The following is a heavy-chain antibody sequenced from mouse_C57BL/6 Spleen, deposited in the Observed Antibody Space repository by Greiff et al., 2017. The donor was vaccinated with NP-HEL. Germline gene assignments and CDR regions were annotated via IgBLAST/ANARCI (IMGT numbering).Heavy chain of an antibody. CDR3: AREMRLRRWAMDY. J-gene: IGHJ4*01. CDR2: IYPGSGST. CDR1: GYTFTSYW. V-gene: IGHV1-55*01. Sequence: QVQLQQPGAELVKPGASVKMSCKASGYTFTSYWITWVKQRPGQGLEWIGDIYPGSGSTNYNEKFKSKATLTVDTSASTAYMQLSSLTSEDSAGYYCAREMRLRRWAMDYWGQGTSVTVSS. D-gene: IGHD2-4*01.